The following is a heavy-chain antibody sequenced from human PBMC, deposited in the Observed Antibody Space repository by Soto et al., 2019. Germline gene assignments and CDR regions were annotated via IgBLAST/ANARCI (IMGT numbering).Heavy chain of an antibody. CDR1: GFTFSSYW. V-gene: IGHV3-7*01. Sequence: GGSLRLSCAASGFTFSSYWMSWVRQAPGKGLEWVANIKQDGSEKYYVDSVKGRFTISRDNAKNSLYLQMNSLRAEDTAVYYCAREDIVVVPAAMAFDIWGQGTMVTVS. CDR3: AREDIVVVPAAMAFDI. CDR2: IKQDGSEK. D-gene: IGHD2-2*01. J-gene: IGHJ3*02.